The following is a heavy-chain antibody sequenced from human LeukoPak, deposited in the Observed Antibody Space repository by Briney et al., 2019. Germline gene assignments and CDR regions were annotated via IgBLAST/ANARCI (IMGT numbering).Heavy chain of an antibody. D-gene: IGHD2-2*01. CDR3: ARGRGYCSSTSCYAYYYYMDV. J-gene: IGHJ6*03. V-gene: IGHV4-34*01. Sequence: SETLSLTCAVYGGSFSGYYWSWIRQPPGKGLEWIGEINHSGSTNYNPSLKSRVTISVDTSKNQFSLKLSSVTAADTAVYYCARGRGYCSSTSCYAYYYYMDVWGKGTTVTVSS. CDR1: GGSFSGYY. CDR2: INHSGST.